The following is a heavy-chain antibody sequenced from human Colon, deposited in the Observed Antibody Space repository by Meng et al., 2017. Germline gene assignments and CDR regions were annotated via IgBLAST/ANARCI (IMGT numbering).Heavy chain of an antibody. CDR3: ARNRDSGL. CDR1: GGSISPYW. Sequence: GSLRLSCTASGGSISPYWWTWIRQPPGKGLEWIGNIYYTGSTNYDPSLKSRVTISVDTSKNQFSLSLSSVTAADTAVYYCARNRDSGLWGRGTLVTVSS. D-gene: IGHD1-14*01. V-gene: IGHV4-59*01. J-gene: IGHJ2*01. CDR2: IYYTGST.